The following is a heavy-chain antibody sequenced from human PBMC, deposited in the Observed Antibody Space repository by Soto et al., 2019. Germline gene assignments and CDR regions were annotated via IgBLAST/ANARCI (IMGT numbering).Heavy chain of an antibody. CDR3: TSAYCSSTSCYKANWYFDL. CDR1: GFTFGDYA. D-gene: IGHD2-2*02. J-gene: IGHJ2*01. Sequence: PGGSLRLSCTASGFTFGDYAMSWVRQAPGKGLEWVGFIRSRAYGGTTEYAASVKGRFTISRDDSKSIAYLQMNSLKTEDTAVYYCTSAYCSSTSCYKANWYFDLWGRGTLVTVSS. CDR2: IRSRAYGGTT. V-gene: IGHV3-49*04.